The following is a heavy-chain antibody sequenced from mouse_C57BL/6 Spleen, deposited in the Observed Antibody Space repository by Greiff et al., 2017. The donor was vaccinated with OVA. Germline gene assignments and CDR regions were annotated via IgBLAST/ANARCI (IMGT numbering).Heavy chain of an antibody. Sequence: QVQLQQPGAELVKPGASVKLSCKASGYTFTSYWMQWVKQRPGQGLEWIGEIDPSASYTNYNQKFKGKATLTVDTSSSTAYMQLSSLTSEDSAGYYCAREKTAQATNCWDYWGQGTTRTVSS. V-gene: IGHV1-50*01. D-gene: IGHD3-2*02. J-gene: IGHJ2*01. CDR3: AREKTAQATNCWDY. CDR2: IDPSASYT. CDR1: GYTFTSYW.